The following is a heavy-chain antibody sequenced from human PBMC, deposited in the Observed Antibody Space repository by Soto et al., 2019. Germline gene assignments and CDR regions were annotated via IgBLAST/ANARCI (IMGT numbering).Heavy chain of an antibody. Sequence: SSETLSLTCTVSGGSISSGDYYWSWIRQPPGKGLEWIGYIYYSGSTYYNPSLKSRVTISVDTSKNQFSLKLSSVTAANTAVYYCAREIRGYSYGYDYYYGMDVWGQGTTVTVSS. D-gene: IGHD5-18*01. V-gene: IGHV4-30-4*01. J-gene: IGHJ6*02. CDR3: AREIRGYSYGYDYYYGMDV. CDR2: IYYSGST. CDR1: GGSISSGDYY.